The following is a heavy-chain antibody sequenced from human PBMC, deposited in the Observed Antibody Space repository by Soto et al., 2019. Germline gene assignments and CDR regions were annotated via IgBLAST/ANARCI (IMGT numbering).Heavy chain of an antibody. Sequence: GESLKISCKASGYTFTSYDINWVRQATGQGLEWMGWMNPNSGNTGYAQKFQGRVTMTRNTSISTAYMELSSLRSEDTAVYYCARGMSHSSYYFDYWGQGTLVTVSS. CDR2: MNPNSGNT. D-gene: IGHD6-6*01. CDR1: GYTFTSYD. J-gene: IGHJ4*02. CDR3: ARGMSHSSYYFDY. V-gene: IGHV1-8*01.